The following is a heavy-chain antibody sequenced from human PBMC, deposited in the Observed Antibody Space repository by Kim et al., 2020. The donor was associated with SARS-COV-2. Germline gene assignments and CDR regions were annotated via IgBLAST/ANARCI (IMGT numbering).Heavy chain of an antibody. Sequence: SETLSLTCTVSGGSISSSSYYWGWIRQPPGKGLEWIGSIYYSGSTYYNPSLKSRVTISVDTSKNQFSLKLSSVTAADTAVYYCARESDLGGYSYGGIFDYWGQGTLVTVSS. D-gene: IGHD5-18*01. CDR3: ARESDLGGYSYGGIFDY. CDR1: GGSISSSSYY. V-gene: IGHV4-39*07. CDR2: IYYSGST. J-gene: IGHJ4*02.